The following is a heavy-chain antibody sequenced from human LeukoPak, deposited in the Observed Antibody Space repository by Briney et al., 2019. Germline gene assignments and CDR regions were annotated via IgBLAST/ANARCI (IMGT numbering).Heavy chain of an antibody. D-gene: IGHD1-7*01. CDR3: AREAPTTGTTFDY. Sequence: GASVKVSCKASGYTFTSYAMNWVRQAPGQGLEWMGRINPNSGDTNYAQKFQGRVTMTRDTSITTGYMELSRLRSDDTAVYYCAREAPTTGTTFDYWGQGTLVTVSS. V-gene: IGHV1-2*06. CDR2: INPNSGDT. J-gene: IGHJ4*02. CDR1: GYTFTSYA.